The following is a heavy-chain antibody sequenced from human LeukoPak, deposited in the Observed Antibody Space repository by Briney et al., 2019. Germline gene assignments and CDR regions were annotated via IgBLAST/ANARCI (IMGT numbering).Heavy chain of an antibody. Sequence: PGGSLRLSCVASGFTFSDYYMSWIRQAPGKGLEWSSYISTSGSYTYRHYADSVKGRFTISRDDAKNSLYLEMNSLRGDDTAVYYCARDKYLGWFDPWGQGTLVTVSS. J-gene: IGHJ5*02. CDR2: ISTSGSYTYR. D-gene: IGHD3-16*01. V-gene: IGHV3-11*01. CDR3: ARDKYLGWFDP. CDR1: GFTFSDYY.